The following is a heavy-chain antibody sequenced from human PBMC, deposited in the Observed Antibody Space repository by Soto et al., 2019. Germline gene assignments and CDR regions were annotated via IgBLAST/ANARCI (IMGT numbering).Heavy chain of an antibody. CDR2: IPYDGSNK. CDR1: GFTFSSYA. CDR3: ARDPVSTGKGYYCSTSCYQGLAFDI. D-gene: IGHD2-2*01. J-gene: IGHJ3*02. Sequence: QVQLVESGGGVVQPGRSLRLSCAASGFTFSSYAMHWVRQAPGKGLEWVAVIPYDGSNKYYADSVKGRFTISRDNSHNTLCQHRNSLGAEDTAVYYCARDPVSTGKGYYCSTSCYQGLAFDIWGQGTMVTVSS. V-gene: IGHV3-30-3*01.